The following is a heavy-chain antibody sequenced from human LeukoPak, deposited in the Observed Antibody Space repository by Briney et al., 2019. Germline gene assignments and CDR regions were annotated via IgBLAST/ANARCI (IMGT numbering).Heavy chain of an antibody. Sequence: GGSLRLSCAASGFTFSNAWMSWVRQAPGKGLEWVDRIKSKTDGGTTDYAAPVKGGFTISRDDSKNTLYLQMNSLKTEDTAVYYCTTGLSYGPDPYYFDYWGQGTLVTVSP. J-gene: IGHJ4*02. D-gene: IGHD1-26*01. V-gene: IGHV3-15*01. CDR1: GFTFSNAW. CDR3: TTGLSYGPDPYYFDY. CDR2: IKSKTDGGTT.